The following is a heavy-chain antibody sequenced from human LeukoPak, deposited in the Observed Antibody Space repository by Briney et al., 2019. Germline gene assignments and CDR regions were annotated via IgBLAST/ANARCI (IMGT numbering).Heavy chain of an antibody. V-gene: IGHV3-30*02. CDR2: IRYDGSNK. CDR3: AKEQLT. D-gene: IGHD3-10*01. Sequence: GGSLRLPCAASGFTFDDYAMHWVRQAPGKGLEWVAFIRYDGSNKYYADSVKGRFTISRDNSKNTLYLQMNSLRAEDTAVYYCAKEQLTWGQGTLVTVSS. CDR1: GFTFDDYA. J-gene: IGHJ5*02.